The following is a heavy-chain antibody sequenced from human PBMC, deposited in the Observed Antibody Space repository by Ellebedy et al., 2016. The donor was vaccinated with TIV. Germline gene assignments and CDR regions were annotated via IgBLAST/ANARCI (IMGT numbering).Heavy chain of an antibody. Sequence: GESLKISXAASGFTFSSYWMSWVRQAPGKGLEWVANIKQDGSEKYYVDSVKGRFTISRDNAKNSLYLQMNSLRAEDTAVYYCARAVRSGWYIDPDYYYGMDVWGQGTTVTVSS. CDR3: ARAVRSGWYIDPDYYYGMDV. D-gene: IGHD6-19*01. J-gene: IGHJ6*02. CDR1: GFTFSSYW. V-gene: IGHV3-7*01. CDR2: IKQDGSEK.